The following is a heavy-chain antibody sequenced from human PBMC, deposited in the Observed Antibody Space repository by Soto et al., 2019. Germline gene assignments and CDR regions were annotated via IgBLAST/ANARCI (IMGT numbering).Heavy chain of an antibody. D-gene: IGHD3-10*01. CDR3: ARAVTWGLDV. V-gene: IGHV3-48*02. CDR1: GFTFSLYS. CDR2: ISRSSTGI. Sequence: EVQLVESGGGLVQPGGSLRLSCAASGFTFSLYSMSWVRQAPGKGLEWVSYISRSSTGIHYADSVKGRFTISRDDVTNSLHLQMNSLRDGDTAVYYCARAVTWGLDVWGQGTTVSISS. J-gene: IGHJ6*01.